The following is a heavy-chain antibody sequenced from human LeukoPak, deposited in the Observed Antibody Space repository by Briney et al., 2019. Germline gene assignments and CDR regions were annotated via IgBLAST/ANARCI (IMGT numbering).Heavy chain of an antibody. J-gene: IGHJ6*03. V-gene: IGHV3-48*03. CDR3: ARILGNNYYYYYMDV. Sequence: GGSLRVSCAVSGFTFSDYEMTWVRQAPGKGLEWISFITSSGATKYYADSVRGRFAISRDNANNSLYLLVDSLRADDTAVYFCARILGNNYYYYYMDVWGKGTTVSVSS. CDR2: ITSSGATK. CDR1: GFTFSDYE.